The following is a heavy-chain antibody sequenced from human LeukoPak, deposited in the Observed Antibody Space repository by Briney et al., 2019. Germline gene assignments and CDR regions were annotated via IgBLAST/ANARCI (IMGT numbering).Heavy chain of an antibody. V-gene: IGHV3-23*01. CDR1: GFTFSSYA. D-gene: IGHD3-3*01. J-gene: IGHJ4*02. CDR3: ARAGSAYYDFWSGYYPFDY. CDR2: ISGSGGST. Sequence: PGGSLRLSCAASGFTFSSYAMSWVRQAPGKGLEWVSAISGSGGSTYYADSVKGRFTISRDNSKNTLYLQMNSLRAEDTAVYYCARAGSAYYDFWSGYYPFDYWGQGTLVTVSS.